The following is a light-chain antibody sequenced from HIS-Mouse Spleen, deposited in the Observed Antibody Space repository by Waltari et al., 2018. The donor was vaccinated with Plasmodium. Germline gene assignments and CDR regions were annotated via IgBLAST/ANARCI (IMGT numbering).Light chain of an antibody. Sequence: SYELTQPPSVSVSPGQTARITCSGDALPKKYAYWYQQKSGQAPVLVIYEDSKRPSGIPERFSGSSSGNTASLTISGLQAEDEADYYCCSYAGSYTYVFGTGTKVTVL. CDR3: CSYAGSYTYV. CDR2: EDS. CDR1: ALPKKY. V-gene: IGLV3-10*01. J-gene: IGLJ1*01.